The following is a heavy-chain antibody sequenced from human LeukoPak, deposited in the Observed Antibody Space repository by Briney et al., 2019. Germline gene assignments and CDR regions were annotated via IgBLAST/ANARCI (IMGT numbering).Heavy chain of an antibody. V-gene: IGHV3-33*06. CDR3: AKGGVYGDYYFDY. CDR1: GFTFSSYG. CDR2: IWYDGSNK. J-gene: IGHJ4*02. Sequence: GGSLRLSCAASGFTFSSYGMHWVRQAPGKGLEWVAVIWYDGSNKYYADSVKGRFTISRDNSKNTVYLQMNSLRAEDTALYYCAKGGVYGDYYFDYWGRGTLVTVSS. D-gene: IGHD4-17*01.